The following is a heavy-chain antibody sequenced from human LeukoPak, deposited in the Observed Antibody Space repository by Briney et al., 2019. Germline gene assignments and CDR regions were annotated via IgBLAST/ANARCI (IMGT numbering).Heavy chain of an antibody. CDR1: GFTFDDYA. CDR3: AKGDIRGVTRYYFDY. D-gene: IGHD3-10*01. J-gene: IGHJ4*02. V-gene: IGHV3-9*01. CDR2: ISWNSGSI. Sequence: PGRSLRLSCAASGFTFDDYAMHWVRQAPGKGLEWVSGISWNSGSIGYADSVKGRFTISRDNAKNSLYLQMNSLRAEDTALYYCAKGDIRGVTRYYFDYWGQGTLVTVSS.